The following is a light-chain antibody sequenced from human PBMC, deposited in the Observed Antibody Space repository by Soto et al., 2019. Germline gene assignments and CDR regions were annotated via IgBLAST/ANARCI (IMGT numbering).Light chain of an antibody. J-gene: IGKJ1*01. Sequence: DIQMTQSPSSLSASVGDRVTITCRASLPISNYLAWYQQKPGKIPNLLIYAASTLQAGVPSRFSGSGSGTDFTLAIRRLEPEDFAVYYCHQFGYSPRTFGQGTKVDIK. V-gene: IGKV1-27*01. CDR3: HQFGYSPRT. CDR1: LPISNY. CDR2: AAS.